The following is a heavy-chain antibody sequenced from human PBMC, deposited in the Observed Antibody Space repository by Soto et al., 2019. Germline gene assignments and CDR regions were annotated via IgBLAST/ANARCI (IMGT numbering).Heavy chain of an antibody. J-gene: IGHJ4*02. Sequence: SVKGSCKASGGTFSSYAISWVRQAPGQGLEWMGGIIPIFGTANYAQKFQGRVTITADESTSTAYMELSSLRSEDTAVYYCARDRCSGGSCYGYYFDYWGQGTLVTVSS. CDR2: IIPIFGTA. CDR1: GGTFSSYA. CDR3: ARDRCSGGSCYGYYFDY. V-gene: IGHV1-69*13. D-gene: IGHD2-15*01.